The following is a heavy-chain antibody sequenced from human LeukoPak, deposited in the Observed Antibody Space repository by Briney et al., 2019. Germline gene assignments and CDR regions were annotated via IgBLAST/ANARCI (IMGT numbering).Heavy chain of an antibody. CDR1: GFTFSSYA. D-gene: IGHD2-2*01. V-gene: IGHV3-23*01. CDR3: AKDAVWESLIVVVPAAIDY. Sequence: GGSLRLSCAASGFTFSSYAMSWVRQAPGKGLEWVSAISGSGGSTYYADSVKGRFTISRDNSKNTLYLQMNSLRAGDTAVYYCAKDAVWESLIVVVPAAIDYWGQGTLVTVSS. CDR2: ISGSGGST. J-gene: IGHJ4*02.